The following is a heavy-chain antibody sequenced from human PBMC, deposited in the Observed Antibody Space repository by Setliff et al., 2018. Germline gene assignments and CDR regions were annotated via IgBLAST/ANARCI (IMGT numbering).Heavy chain of an antibody. Sequence: QPGGSLRLSCAASGFTFSNSWMHWVRQAPGEGLVCVSRMNSDGNSIFYADSVKGRFTISRDNAKNTLYLQMNSLRTQDTAIYYCARDRGESTTWYALDGFDVWGQGTMVTVSS. CDR3: ARDRGESTTWYALDGFDV. CDR1: GFTFSNSW. CDR2: MNSDGNSI. V-gene: IGHV3-74*01. J-gene: IGHJ3*01. D-gene: IGHD6-13*01.